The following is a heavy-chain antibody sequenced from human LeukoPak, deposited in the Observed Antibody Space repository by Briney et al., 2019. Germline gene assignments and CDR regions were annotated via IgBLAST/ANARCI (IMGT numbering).Heavy chain of an antibody. CDR3: ARDNPTPDHYYYYGMDV. D-gene: IGHD1-14*01. Sequence: PGGSLRLSCAASGFTFSSYWMSWVRQAPGKGLEWVANIKQDGSEKYYVDSVKGRFTISRDSAKNSLYLQMNSLRAEDTAVYYCARDNPTPDHYYYYGMDVWGQGTTVTVSS. CDR1: GFTFSSYW. J-gene: IGHJ6*02. CDR2: IKQDGSEK. V-gene: IGHV3-7*01.